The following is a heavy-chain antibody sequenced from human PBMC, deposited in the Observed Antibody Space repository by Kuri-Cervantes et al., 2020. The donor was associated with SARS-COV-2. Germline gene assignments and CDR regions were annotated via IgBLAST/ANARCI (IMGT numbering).Heavy chain of an antibody. Sequence: GESRKSSLAASGFNFSRSDMHWVRQAPGKGLEWVAVISHDGKNKKCIASWKCRFTISRDNSQITLYLHMKRLRSEDTAMYYCSKDRVGVQDFWGQGTLVTVSS. D-gene: IGHD2-21*01. CDR1: GFNFSRSD. J-gene: IGHJ4*02. CDR3: SKDRVGVQDF. V-gene: IGHV3-30*18. CDR2: ISHDGKNK.